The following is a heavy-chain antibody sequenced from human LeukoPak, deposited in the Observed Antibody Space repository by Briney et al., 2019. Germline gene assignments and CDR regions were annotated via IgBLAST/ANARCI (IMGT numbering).Heavy chain of an antibody. Sequence: GGSLRLSCAASGFTFFSYAMHWVRQAPGKGLESVSGISSNGGATYYANSVKGRFIISRDNSKSILYLQMGSLRAEDKAVYYCARDSSGWSYFDLWGQGTLVTVSS. CDR2: ISSNGGAT. CDR1: GFTFFSYA. CDR3: ARDSSGWSYFDL. V-gene: IGHV3-64*01. J-gene: IGHJ4*02. D-gene: IGHD6-19*01.